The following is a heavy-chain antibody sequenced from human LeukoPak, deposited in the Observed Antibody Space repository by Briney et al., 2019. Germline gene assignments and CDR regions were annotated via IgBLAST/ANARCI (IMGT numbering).Heavy chain of an antibody. J-gene: IGHJ4*02. V-gene: IGHV3-23*01. CDR1: GFPFSGYS. CDR3: AKDGRYNWDAAFDY. Sequence: SGGSLTLSCTASGFPFSGYSWSWVRQAPGKGLEWVSAISGSGGSTYYADSVKGRFTISRDNSKNTLYLQMNSLSAEDTAEYYCAKDGRYNWDAAFDYWGQGTLVTVSS. CDR2: ISGSGGST. D-gene: IGHD1-1*01.